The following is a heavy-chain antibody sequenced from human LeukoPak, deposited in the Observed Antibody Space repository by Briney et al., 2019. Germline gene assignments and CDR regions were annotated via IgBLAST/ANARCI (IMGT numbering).Heavy chain of an antibody. CDR3: ARDWDGSGSFDY. CDR2: ISSSSSYI. J-gene: IGHJ4*02. CDR1: GFTLSSYR. Sequence: GGSLRLSCAASGFTLSSYRMNWVRQAPGKGLEWVSSISSSSSYIYYADSVKGRFTISRDNAKNSLYLQMNSLRAEDTAVYYCARDWDGSGSFDYWGQGTLVTVSS. D-gene: IGHD3-10*01. V-gene: IGHV3-21*01.